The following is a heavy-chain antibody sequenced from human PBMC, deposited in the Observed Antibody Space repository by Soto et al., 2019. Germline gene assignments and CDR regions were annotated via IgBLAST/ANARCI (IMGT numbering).Heavy chain of an antibody. Sequence: GGSLRLSCAASGFTFSSYAMSWVRQAPGKGLEWVSAISGSGGSTYYADSVKGRFTISRDNSKNTLYLQMNSLRAEDTAVYYCAXLVPYYDFWSAPGAFDIWGQGTMVTVSS. V-gene: IGHV3-23*01. D-gene: IGHD3-3*01. CDR3: AXLVPYYDFWSAPGAFDI. CDR1: GFTFSSYA. CDR2: ISGSGGST. J-gene: IGHJ3*02.